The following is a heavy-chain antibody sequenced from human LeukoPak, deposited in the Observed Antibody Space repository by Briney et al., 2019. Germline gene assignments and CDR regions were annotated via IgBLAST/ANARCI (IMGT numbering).Heavy chain of an antibody. CDR2: LNQDGSEK. CDR1: GFTFSHYW. D-gene: IGHD4-17*01. V-gene: IGHV3-7*01. CDR3: ARERGYGDYDSNVFWFDP. J-gene: IGHJ5*02. Sequence: HTGGSLRLSCVASGFTFSHYWMTWYRQAPGKGLEWVANLNQDGSEKYYVDSVKGRFPISRDNAQNSLYLQMNSLRAEDTAVYYCARERGYGDYDSNVFWFDPWGQGTLVTVSS.